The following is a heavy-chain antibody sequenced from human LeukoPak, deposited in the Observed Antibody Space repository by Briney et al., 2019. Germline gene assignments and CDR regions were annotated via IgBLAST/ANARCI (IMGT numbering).Heavy chain of an antibody. Sequence: SETLSLTCTVSGGSISGYYWSWIRQPPGKGLEWIGYIYSSGSTNYNPSLKSRVTVSVDTSKSQFSLKLSSVTAADTAMYYCARRGAGSNFDYWGQGTLVTVSS. CDR3: ARRGAGSNFDY. CDR2: IYSSGST. J-gene: IGHJ4*02. D-gene: IGHD6-19*01. V-gene: IGHV4-59*01. CDR1: GGSISGYY.